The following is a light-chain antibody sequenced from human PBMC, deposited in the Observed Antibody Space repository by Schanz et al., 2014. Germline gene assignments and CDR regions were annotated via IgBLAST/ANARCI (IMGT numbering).Light chain of an antibody. V-gene: IGKV3D-15*01. Sequence: EIVMTQSPATLSVSPGERATLSCRASQSVSSNLAWYQQKPGQAPRLLIYGASSRATGIPDRFSGSGSGTDFTLTISSLEPEDFAVYYCQQRRTFGQGTKLEIK. CDR1: QSVSSN. CDR2: GAS. J-gene: IGKJ2*02. CDR3: QQRRT.